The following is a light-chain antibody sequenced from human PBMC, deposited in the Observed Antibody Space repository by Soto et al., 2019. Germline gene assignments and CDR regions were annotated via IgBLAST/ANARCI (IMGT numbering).Light chain of an antibody. CDR2: LGS. V-gene: IGKV2-28*01. CDR3: MQALQTPPGLT. J-gene: IGKJ4*01. CDR1: QSLLHSNGYNY. Sequence: DIVMTQSPLSLPVTPGEPASISCRSSQSLLHSNGYNYLDWYLQKPGQSPQLLIYLGSNRASGVPDRFSGSGSGTDFTLKISRVEAEDAGVYYCMQALQTPPGLTFGGGTKVEIK.